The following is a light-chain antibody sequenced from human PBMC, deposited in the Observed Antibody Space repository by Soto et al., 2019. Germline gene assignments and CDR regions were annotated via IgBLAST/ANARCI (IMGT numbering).Light chain of an antibody. V-gene: IGKV3-15*01. CDR1: QKFGAN. J-gene: IGKJ1*01. CDR2: GVS. Sequence: EIVLTQSPATLSLSPGERATLSCRASQKFGANLAWYQQKPGQAPRLLIFGVSTRAAGIQGRFSGSGYGVDFTLTISSLQSEDSAVYYCHHYSDWRAFGQGTKVEIK. CDR3: HHYSDWRA.